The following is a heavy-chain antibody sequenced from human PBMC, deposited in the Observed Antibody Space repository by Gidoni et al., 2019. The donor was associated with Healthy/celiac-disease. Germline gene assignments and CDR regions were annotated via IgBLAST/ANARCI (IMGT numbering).Heavy chain of an antibody. CDR1: GFAFSSYS. CDR2: ISSSSSYI. CDR3: ARDKSAAAKVAIGY. V-gene: IGHV3-21*01. Sequence: EVQLVESGGGLVKPGGSLRLSCAASGFAFSSYSMNWVRQAPGKGLECVSSISSSSSYIYYADSVKGRFTISRDNAKNSLYLQMNSLRAEDTAVYYCARDKSAAAKVAIGYWGQGTLVTVSS. J-gene: IGHJ4*02.